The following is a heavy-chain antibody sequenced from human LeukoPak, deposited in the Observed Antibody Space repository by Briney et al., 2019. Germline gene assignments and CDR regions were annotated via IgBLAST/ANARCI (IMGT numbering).Heavy chain of an antibody. CDR1: GFTFSGSA. Sequence: GGSLRLSCAASGFTFSGSAMHWVRQASGKGLEWVGRIRSKANSYATAYAASVKGRFTISRDDSKNTAYLQMNSLKTEDTAVYYCTRHLYSSGYHYVDYWGQGTLVTVSS. V-gene: IGHV3-73*01. J-gene: IGHJ4*02. D-gene: IGHD6-19*01. CDR2: IRSKANSYAT. CDR3: TRHLYSSGYHYVDY.